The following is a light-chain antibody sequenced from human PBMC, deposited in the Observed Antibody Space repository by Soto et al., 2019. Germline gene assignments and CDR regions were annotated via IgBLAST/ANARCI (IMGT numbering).Light chain of an antibody. J-gene: IGKJ1*01. Sequence: EIVLTQSPATLSLSPGERATLSCRASQSVSSTYLAWYQQKPGQAPRLLIYRTSNRATGIPDRFSGSGSGTDFTLTISRLEPEDFAVYCCQQYDTSPRTCGQGTKVDIK. CDR1: QSVSSTY. CDR2: RTS. CDR3: QQYDTSPRT. V-gene: IGKV3-20*01.